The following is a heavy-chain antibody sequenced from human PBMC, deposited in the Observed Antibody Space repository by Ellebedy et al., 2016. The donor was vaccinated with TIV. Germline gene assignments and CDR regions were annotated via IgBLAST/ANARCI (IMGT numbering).Heavy chain of an antibody. CDR3: VRDLTNPVTGDY. J-gene: IGHJ4*02. D-gene: IGHD4-11*01. V-gene: IGHV1-2*02. Sequence: AASVKVSCKTSGYSFTGYYIHWVRQAPGQGPEWVGWINPDNGVTVYEQKLQGMVTITGDTSISTVYMELSSLRSDDTAIYYCVRDLTNPVTGDYWGQGTLVFVSS. CDR2: INPDNGVT. CDR1: GYSFTGYY.